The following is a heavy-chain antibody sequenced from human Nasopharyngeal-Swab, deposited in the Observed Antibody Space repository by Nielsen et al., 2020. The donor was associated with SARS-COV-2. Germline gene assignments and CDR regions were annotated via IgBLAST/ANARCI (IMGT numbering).Heavy chain of an antibody. CDR3: ARAPDYDVLTGYYPDAFDI. J-gene: IGHJ3*02. V-gene: IGHV4-34*01. CDR1: GGSFSSYC. CDR2: ITHSGST. D-gene: IGHD3-9*01. Sequence: ESLKISCAVYGGSFSSYCWTWIRQPPGEGLEWIGEITHSGSTNYNPSLKSRVTLSVDTSKNQFSLKLSSVTAADTAVYYCARAPDYDVLTGYYPDAFDIWGQGTMVTVSS.